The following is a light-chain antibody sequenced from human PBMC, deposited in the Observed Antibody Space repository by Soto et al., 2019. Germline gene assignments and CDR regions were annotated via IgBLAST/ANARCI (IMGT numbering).Light chain of an antibody. CDR3: SSYAGSNKVV. CDR2: EGS. V-gene: IGLV2-8*01. CDR1: SSDVGGYNY. J-gene: IGLJ2*01. Sequence: QSVLPQPPSSSVSPGQSVTISCTGTSSDVGGYNYVSWYQQHPGKAPKLRIYEGSKRPSGVPERFSGAKSGTTASLTVSRRQAEDEADYYCSSYAGSNKVVFCGGTKVTV.